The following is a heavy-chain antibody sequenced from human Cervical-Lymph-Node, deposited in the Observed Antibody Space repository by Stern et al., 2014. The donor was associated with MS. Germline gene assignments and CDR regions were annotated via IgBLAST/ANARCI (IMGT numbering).Heavy chain of an antibody. V-gene: IGHV3-30-3*01. Sequence: VQLVESGGGVVQPGRSLRLSCAASGFIFSSYAMHWVRQAPGKGLDWVAFLSNEGSKQFYAESVKGRFTISRDNSNNTLYLQMNSLRPEDTAVYYCARDTCRGGGCYFRYWGQGILITASS. CDR3: ARDTCRGGGCYFRY. D-gene: IGHD2-15*01. CDR2: LSNEGSKQ. J-gene: IGHJ4*02. CDR1: GFIFSSYA.